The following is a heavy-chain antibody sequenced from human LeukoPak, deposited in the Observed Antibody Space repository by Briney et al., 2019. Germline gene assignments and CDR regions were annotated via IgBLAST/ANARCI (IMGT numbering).Heavy chain of an antibody. Sequence: GASVKVSCKASGYTFTDYYMHWVRQAPGQGLEWMGWINPNSGGTNYAQKFQGRVIMTRDTSISTAYMELSSLRSEDTAVYYCATALYYDSSGFNYLNDYWGQGTLVTVSS. V-gene: IGHV1-2*02. CDR1: GYTFTDYY. CDR2: INPNSGGT. J-gene: IGHJ4*02. CDR3: ATALYYDSSGFNYLNDY. D-gene: IGHD3-22*01.